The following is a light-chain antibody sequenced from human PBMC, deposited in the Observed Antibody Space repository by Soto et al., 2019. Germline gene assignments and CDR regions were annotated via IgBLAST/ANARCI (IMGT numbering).Light chain of an antibody. CDR1: QNINDW. Sequence: DIQVTQSPSTLSASVGDRVTINCRASQNINDWLAWYQQTSGKAPKVLIYNASSLESGVPSRFSGSGSGTEFTLTISSLQTEYFATYYCQQYGANSPWTFGQGTKVEIK. CDR2: NAS. CDR3: QQYGANSPWT. V-gene: IGKV1-5*03. J-gene: IGKJ1*01.